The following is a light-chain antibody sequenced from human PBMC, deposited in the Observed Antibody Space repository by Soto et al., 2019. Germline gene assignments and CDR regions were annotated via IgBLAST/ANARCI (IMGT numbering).Light chain of an antibody. CDR1: QSVSSSY. J-gene: IGKJ1*01. V-gene: IGKV3-20*01. CDR3: QHYGTSWWT. CDR2: GAS. Sequence: EIVLTQSPGTLSLSPAARATLSCRASQSVSSSYLAWYQQQPGQAPRLLISGASGRATGIPVRFSSGGAETDFSLTISSLEPEDFAVYYCQHYGTSWWTFGQGTKV.